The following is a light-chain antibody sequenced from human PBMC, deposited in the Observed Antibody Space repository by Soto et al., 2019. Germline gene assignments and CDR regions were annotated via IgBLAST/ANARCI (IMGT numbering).Light chain of an antibody. J-gene: IGKJ2*02. CDR3: QQGYTTPRT. CDR1: DIISNY. CDR2: AAS. V-gene: IGKV1-39*01. Sequence: DIQMTQARSSLSASVGDRVSITCQTSDIISNYLNWYQQKPGEAPRLLIYAASTLQSGVPSRFSGSGSGTEFTLTITSLQPEDFATYYCQQGYTTPRTFGQGTKLEI.